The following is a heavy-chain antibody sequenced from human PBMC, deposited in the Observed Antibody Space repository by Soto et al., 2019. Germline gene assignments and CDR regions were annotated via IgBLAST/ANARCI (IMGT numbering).Heavy chain of an antibody. J-gene: IGHJ6*02. V-gene: IGHV3-21*01. CDR3: ARDRYSSSSTGGHDYYGMDV. Sequence: AGGSLRLSCAASGFTFSSHSFNWVRQAPGKGLEWVSSISSTSIYIYYADSVKGRFTISRDNTNNSLYLQINSLRVEDTAVYYCARDRYSSSSTGGHDYYGMDVWGQGTTVTVSS. CDR2: ISSTSIYI. D-gene: IGHD6-6*01. CDR1: GFTFSSHS.